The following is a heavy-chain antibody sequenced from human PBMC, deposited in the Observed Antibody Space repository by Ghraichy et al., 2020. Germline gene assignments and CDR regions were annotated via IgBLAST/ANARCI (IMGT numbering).Heavy chain of an antibody. Sequence: SGSGSSTYYADSVKGRFTISRDNSKNTVYLQMSSLRVDDTAVYYCAKDLYSITWDRPGAFDYW. V-gene: IGHV3-23*01. D-gene: IGHD6-13*01. CDR3: AKDLYSITWDRPGAFDY. CDR2: SGSGSST. J-gene: IGHJ4*01.